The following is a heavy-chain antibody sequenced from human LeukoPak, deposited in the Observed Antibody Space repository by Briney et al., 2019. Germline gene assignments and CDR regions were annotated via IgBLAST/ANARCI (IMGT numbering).Heavy chain of an antibody. CDR1: RYTFTGYY. CDR3: ARASGYSSSGHY. J-gene: IGHJ4*02. V-gene: IGHV1-2*02. Sequence: ASVKVSCKASRYTFTGYYMHWVRQAPGQGLEWMGWINPSSGGTNYAQKFQGRVTMTRDTSISTAYMELSRLRSDDTAVYYCARASGYSSSGHYWGQGTLVTVSS. CDR2: INPSSGGT. D-gene: IGHD6-6*01.